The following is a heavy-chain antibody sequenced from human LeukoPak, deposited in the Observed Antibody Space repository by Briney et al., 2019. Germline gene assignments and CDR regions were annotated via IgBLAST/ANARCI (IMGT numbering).Heavy chain of an antibody. CDR1: GFTFSISW. V-gene: IGHV3-21*01. D-gene: IGHD2-15*01. J-gene: IGHJ2*01. Sequence: GGSLRLSCAASGFTFSISWMSWVRQAPGKGLEWVSCVSSTSSFIYYADSVKGRFTISRDNAKNSLYLQMNSLRAEDTAVYYCARDYFSRAALLGYFDLWGRGTLVTVSS. CDR3: ARDYFSRAALLGYFDL. CDR2: VSSTSSFI.